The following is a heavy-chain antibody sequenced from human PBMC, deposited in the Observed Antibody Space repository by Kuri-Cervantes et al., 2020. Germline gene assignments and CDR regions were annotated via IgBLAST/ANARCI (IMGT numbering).Heavy chain of an antibody. CDR3: AKARCLELPTNWFDP. CDR2: ISSSGSTI. Sequence: GESLKISCAASGFTFSDYYMSWIRQAPGKGLEWVSYISSSGSTIYYADSGKGRFTISRDNSRNTLYLQMNSLRAEDTAVYYCAKARCLELPTNWFDPWGQGTLVTVSS. V-gene: IGHV3-11*01. CDR1: GFTFSDYY. J-gene: IGHJ5*02. D-gene: IGHD1-7*01.